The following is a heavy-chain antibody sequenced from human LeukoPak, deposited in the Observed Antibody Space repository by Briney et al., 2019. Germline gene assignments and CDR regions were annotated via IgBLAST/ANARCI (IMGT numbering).Heavy chain of an antibody. CDR1: GFNFGDYA. CDR2: IRSKAYGGTT. D-gene: IGHD3-22*01. J-gene: IGHJ4*02. V-gene: IGHV3-49*04. Sequence: GGSLRLSCTASGFNFGDYAMSWVRQAPGKGLEWVGFIRSKAYGGTTEYAASVKGRFTISRDDSKSIAYLQMNSLKTEDTAVYYCTRGDYYDSSGYYFLFDYWGQGTLVTV. CDR3: TRGDYYDSSGYYFLFDY.